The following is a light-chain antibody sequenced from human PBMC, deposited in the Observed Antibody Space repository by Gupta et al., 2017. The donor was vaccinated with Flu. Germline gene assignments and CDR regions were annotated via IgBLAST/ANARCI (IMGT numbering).Light chain of an antibody. CDR1: NIGSKS. CDR2: DDS. V-gene: IGLV3-21*02. J-gene: IGLJ2*01. CDR3: QVWDSSSDHPV. Sequence: SSVLTQPPSVSRAPGQTARIPWGGNNIGSKSVHWYQQKPGQAPVLVVYDDSDRPSGIPERFSGSNSGNTATLTINRVEAGDEADYYCQVWDSSSDHPVFGGGTKLTVL.